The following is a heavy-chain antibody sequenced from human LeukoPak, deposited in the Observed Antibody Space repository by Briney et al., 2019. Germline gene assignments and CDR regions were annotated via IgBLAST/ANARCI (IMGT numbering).Heavy chain of an antibody. Sequence: SETLSLTCAVYGESFSGYFWNWIRQPPGKGLEWIGEINHSGSTSDHNPSLKSRVTMSVDTSKNQFSLKLSSVTAADTAVYYCARKSGYARDYWGQGNLVTVSS. CDR2: INHSGSTS. CDR1: GESFSGYF. V-gene: IGHV4-34*01. CDR3: ARKSGYARDY. J-gene: IGHJ4*02. D-gene: IGHD5-12*01.